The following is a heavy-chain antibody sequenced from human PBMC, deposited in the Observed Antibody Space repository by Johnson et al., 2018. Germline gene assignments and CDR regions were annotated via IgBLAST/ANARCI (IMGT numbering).Heavy chain of an antibody. CDR2: MSGDIGQT. D-gene: IGHD3-22*01. CDR3: AREGPGHQYDSSGDDAFDI. J-gene: IGHJ3*02. V-gene: IGHV1-8*01. Sequence: QVQLVESGAEVKKPGASVRVSCKASGYTFTNYDVHWVRQPTGQGLEWMGWMSGDIGQTGDARQFQCRGTMTRNTSISTAYLELSSLSSEDTAVYYCAREGPGHQYDSSGDDAFDIWGQGTMVTVSS. CDR1: GYTFTNYD.